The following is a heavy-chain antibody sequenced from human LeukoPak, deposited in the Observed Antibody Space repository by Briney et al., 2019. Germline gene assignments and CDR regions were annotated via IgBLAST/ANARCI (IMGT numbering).Heavy chain of an antibody. CDR2: IYYSGST. J-gene: IGHJ4*02. V-gene: IGHV4-59*01. CDR1: GGSISTYY. Sequence: PSETLSLTCTVSGGSISTYYWSWIRQAPGKGLEWIGYIYYSGSTKYNPSLKSRVTISVDTSKNQFSLKLSSVTAADTAVYFGARGITDSIWYLDYWGQGTLVTVSS. CDR3: ARGITDSIWYLDY. D-gene: IGHD3-22*01.